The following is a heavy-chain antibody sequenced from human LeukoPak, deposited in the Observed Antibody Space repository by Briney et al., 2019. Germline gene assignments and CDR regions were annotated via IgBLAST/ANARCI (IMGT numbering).Heavy chain of an antibody. J-gene: IGHJ4*02. Sequence: GGSLRLSCAASGFTFSSYAMSWVRQAPGKGLEWVAVISYDGSNKYYADSVKGRFTISRDNSKNTLYLQMNSLRAEDTAVYYCAKDQEYYFDYWGQGTLVTVSS. CDR2: ISYDGSNK. V-gene: IGHV3-30*18. CDR3: AKDQEYYFDY. D-gene: IGHD3-10*01. CDR1: GFTFSSYA.